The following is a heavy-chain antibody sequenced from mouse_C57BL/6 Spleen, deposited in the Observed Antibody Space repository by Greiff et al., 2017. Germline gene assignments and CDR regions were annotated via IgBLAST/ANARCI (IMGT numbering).Heavy chain of an antibody. CDR2: IWSGGST. CDR1: GFSLTSYG. V-gene: IGHV2-2*01. Sequence: QVQLKESGPGLVQPSQSLSITCTVSGFSLTSYGVHWVRQSPGKGLEWLGVIWSGGSTDYNAAFISRLSISKNNSKSQVFFKMNSVQADDTAIYYCARNCYGSSRYYFDYWGQGTTLTVSS. D-gene: IGHD1-1*01. CDR3: ARNCYGSSRYYFDY. J-gene: IGHJ2*01.